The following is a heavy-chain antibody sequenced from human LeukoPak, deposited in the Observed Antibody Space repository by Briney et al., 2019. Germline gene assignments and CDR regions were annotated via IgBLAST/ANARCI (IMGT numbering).Heavy chain of an antibody. CDR1: GFTFSSYA. CDR3: ARDHRYCSGGSCYSYYYYGMDV. Sequence: GGSLRLSCAASGFTFSSYAMHWVRQAPGKGLEWVAVISYDGSNKYYADSVKGRFTISRDNSKNTLYLQMNSLRAEDTAVYYCARDHRYCSGGSCYSYYYYGMDVWGQGTTATVSS. D-gene: IGHD2-15*01. CDR2: ISYDGSNK. V-gene: IGHV3-30-3*01. J-gene: IGHJ6*02.